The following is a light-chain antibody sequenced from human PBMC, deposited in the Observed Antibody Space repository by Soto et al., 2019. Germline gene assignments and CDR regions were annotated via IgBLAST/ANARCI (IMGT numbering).Light chain of an antibody. CDR1: SSDVGGYNY. CDR2: EVS. CDR3: SSYTSISTLV. J-gene: IGLJ1*01. V-gene: IGLV2-14*01. Sequence: QSALTQPASVSGSPGQSITISCTGTSSDVGGYNYVSWYQQHPGKAPKLMIYEVSNRPSGVSNRFSGSKSGNTASLTISGLPAEDEADYYCSSYTSISTLVFGTGTKLTVL.